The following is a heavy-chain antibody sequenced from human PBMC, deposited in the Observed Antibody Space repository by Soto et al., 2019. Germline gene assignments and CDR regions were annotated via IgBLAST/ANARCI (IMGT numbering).Heavy chain of an antibody. J-gene: IGHJ4*02. CDR1: GFAFSNYA. CDR2: ISGSSNVI. CDR3: AKDPSGDYIGAFDD. D-gene: IGHD4-17*01. V-gene: IGHV3-23*01. Sequence: EVQLLESGGDLVQPGGSLRLSCAASGFAFSNYAVTWVRQAQGKGLEWVSSISGSSNVIYYADSVKGRFIISRDNSKNTLYVQMNSLRAEDTAVYYCAKDPSGDYIGAFDDWGQGTLVTVSS.